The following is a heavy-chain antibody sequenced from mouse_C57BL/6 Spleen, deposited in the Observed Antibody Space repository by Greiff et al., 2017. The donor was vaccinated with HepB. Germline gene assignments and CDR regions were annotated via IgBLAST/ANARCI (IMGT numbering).Heavy chain of an antibody. Sequence: QVQLQQSGPGLVQPSQSLSITCTVSGFSLTSYGVHWVRQSPGKGLEWLGVIWSGGSTDYNAAFISRLSISKDNSKSQVFFKMNRLQADDTAICYCAGNPGWYFDVWGTGTTVTVSS. J-gene: IGHJ1*03. CDR2: IWSGGST. CDR3: AGNPGWYFDV. CDR1: GFSLTSYG. V-gene: IGHV2-2*01.